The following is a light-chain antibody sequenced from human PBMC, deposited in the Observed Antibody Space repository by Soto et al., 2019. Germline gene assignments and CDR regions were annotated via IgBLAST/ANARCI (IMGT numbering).Light chain of an antibody. J-gene: IGLJ3*02. Sequence: QSALTQPRSVSGSPGQSVTISCTGTSSDVGGYNYVSWYQQHPGKAPKLMIYDVSKRPSGVPDRFSGSKSGNTASLTISGLQAEDGADYYCFSYAGSYTWVFGGGTKLTVL. CDR1: SSDVGGYNY. CDR3: FSYAGSYTWV. CDR2: DVS. V-gene: IGLV2-11*01.